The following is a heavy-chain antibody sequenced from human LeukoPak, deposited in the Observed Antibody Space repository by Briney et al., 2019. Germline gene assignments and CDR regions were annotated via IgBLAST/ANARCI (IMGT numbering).Heavy chain of an antibody. D-gene: IGHD3-10*01. CDR3: AREEVLWFGESDENAFDI. J-gene: IGHJ3*02. Sequence: ASVKVSCKASGYTFTSYGSSWVRQAPGQGLEWMGWISAYNGNTNYAQKLQGRVTMTTDTSTSTAYMELRSLRSDDTAVYYCAREEVLWFGESDENAFDIWGQGTMVTVSS. V-gene: IGHV1-18*01. CDR1: GYTFTSYG. CDR2: ISAYNGNT.